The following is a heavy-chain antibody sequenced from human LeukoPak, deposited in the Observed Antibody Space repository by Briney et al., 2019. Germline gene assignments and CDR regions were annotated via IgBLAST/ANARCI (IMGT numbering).Heavy chain of an antibody. V-gene: IGHV3-30*19. Sequence: GGSLRLSCAASGFTFSSYGMHWVRQAPGKGLEWVAVISYDGSNKYYADSVKGRFTISRDNSKNTLYLQMNSLRAEDTAVYYCARDLGWNYVYGMDVWGQGTTVTVSS. CDR3: ARDLGWNYVYGMDV. D-gene: IGHD1-7*01. J-gene: IGHJ6*02. CDR2: ISYDGSNK. CDR1: GFTFSSYG.